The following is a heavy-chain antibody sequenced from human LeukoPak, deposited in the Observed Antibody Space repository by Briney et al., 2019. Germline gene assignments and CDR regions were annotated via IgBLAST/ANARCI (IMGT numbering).Heavy chain of an antibody. V-gene: IGHV4-38-2*02. Sequence: SETLSLTCTVSGYSISSGYYWGWIRQPPGKGLEWIGSIYHSGSPYYNPSLKSRVTISVDTSKNQFSLKLTSVTAADTAVYYCARGAPVWSRTHFDYWGQGNMVTVSS. J-gene: IGHJ4*02. CDR1: GYSISSGYY. D-gene: IGHD3-3*01. CDR2: IYHSGSP. CDR3: ARGAPVWSRTHFDY.